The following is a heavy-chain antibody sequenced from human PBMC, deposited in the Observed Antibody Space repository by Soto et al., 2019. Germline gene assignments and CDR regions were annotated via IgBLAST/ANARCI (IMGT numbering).Heavy chain of an antibody. D-gene: IGHD6-19*01. Sequence: GGSLRLSCAASGFTFSSYSMNWVRQAPGKGLEWVSSISSSSSYIYYADSVKGRFTISRDNAKNSLYLQMNSLRAEDTAVYYCARDREYSSGWYEAYYYGMDVWGQGTTVTVS. CDR2: ISSSSSYI. CDR1: GFTFSSYS. V-gene: IGHV3-21*01. J-gene: IGHJ6*02. CDR3: ARDREYSSGWYEAYYYGMDV.